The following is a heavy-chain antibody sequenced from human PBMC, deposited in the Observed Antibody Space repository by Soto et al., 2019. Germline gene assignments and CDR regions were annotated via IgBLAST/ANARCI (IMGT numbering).Heavy chain of an antibody. V-gene: IGHV3-21*01. CDR3: ARDSLTGYYKGY. CDR2: ISSSSSYI. Sequence: ESGGGLVKPGGSLRLSCAASGFTFSSYSMNWVRQAPGKGLEWVSSISSSSSYIYYADSVKGRFTISRDNAKNSLYLQMNSLRAEDTAVYYCARDSLTGYYKGYWGQGTLVTVSS. CDR1: GFTFSSYS. D-gene: IGHD3-9*01. J-gene: IGHJ4*02.